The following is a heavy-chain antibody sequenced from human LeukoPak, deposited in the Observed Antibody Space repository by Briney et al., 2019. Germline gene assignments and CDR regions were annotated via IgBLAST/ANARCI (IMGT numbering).Heavy chain of an antibody. D-gene: IGHD4-23*01. CDR2: ISYTGIT. CDR3: ARVKAVVTPWVFDY. Sequence: SETLSLTCTVSGDSISSGSYYWGWIRQPPGKGLAWIGSISYTGITNYKPSLKSRVTISVETSKNQFSLKLSSVTAADTAVYFCARVKAVVTPWVFDYWGQGILVTVSS. J-gene: IGHJ4*02. V-gene: IGHV4-39*07. CDR1: GDSISSGSYY.